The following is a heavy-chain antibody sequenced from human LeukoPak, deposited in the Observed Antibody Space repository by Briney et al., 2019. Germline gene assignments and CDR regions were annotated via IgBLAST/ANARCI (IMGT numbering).Heavy chain of an antibody. CDR3: AKDTYYYDNSGYSGAFDI. Sequence: PGGSLRLSCAASRFTFSSYAMSWVRQAPGKGLEWVAFIRYYGRNKYYADSVKGRFTISRDNSKNTLYLQMNSLRAEDTAVYYCAKDTYYYDNSGYSGAFDIWGQGTMVTVSS. CDR2: IRYYGRNK. V-gene: IGHV3-30*02. CDR1: RFTFSSYA. J-gene: IGHJ3*02. D-gene: IGHD3-22*01.